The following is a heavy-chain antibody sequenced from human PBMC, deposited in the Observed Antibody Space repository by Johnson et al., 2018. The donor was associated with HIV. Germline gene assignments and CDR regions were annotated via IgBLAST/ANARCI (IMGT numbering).Heavy chain of an antibody. CDR1: GFKFHEYA. CDR2: ISWYGGTT. V-gene: IGHV3-43D*03. D-gene: IGHD5-24*01. Sequence: VQVVESGGGLAKPAWSPRLSCAASGFKFHEYAMHWVRQAPGKGLEWVSLISWYGGTTNYADSVKGRFTISRDNNKNSLYLQMNSLRVEDTALYYCTKDTGGDGKLDAFDIWGQGTMVTVSS. J-gene: IGHJ3*02. CDR3: TKDTGGDGKLDAFDI.